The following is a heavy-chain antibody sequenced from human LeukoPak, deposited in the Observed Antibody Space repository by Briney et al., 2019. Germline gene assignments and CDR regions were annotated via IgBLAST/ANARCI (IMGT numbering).Heavy chain of an antibody. CDR1: GFTFSNHA. Sequence: PGGSLRLSCATSGFTFSNHAMHWVRQATGKGLEWVSAIGTAGDTFYPGSVRGRFTISRENAKNSLSLQMNSLRAEDTAVYYCVRQQTPHGNFDYWSQGTLVTVSS. J-gene: IGHJ4*02. D-gene: IGHD1-26*01. CDR2: IGTAGDT. V-gene: IGHV3-13*01. CDR3: VRQQTPHGNFDY.